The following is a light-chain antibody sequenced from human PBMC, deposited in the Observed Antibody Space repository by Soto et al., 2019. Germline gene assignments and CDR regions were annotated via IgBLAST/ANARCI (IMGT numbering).Light chain of an antibody. Sequence: DIPMTQSPSSLSASVGDRVTITCRASQSISNYLNWYQQKPGKAPKVLIYAASTLQSGVPSRFGGSGSGTTFTRTITTLQPEDFATYYCHQSYSTWTFGQGTKVDSK. CDR2: AAS. CDR3: HQSYSTWT. CDR1: QSISNY. V-gene: IGKV1-39*01. J-gene: IGKJ1*01.